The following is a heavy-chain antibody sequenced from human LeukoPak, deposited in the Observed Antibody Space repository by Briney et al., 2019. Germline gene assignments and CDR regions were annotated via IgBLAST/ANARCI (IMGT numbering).Heavy chain of an antibody. J-gene: IGHJ4*02. Sequence: SETLSLTCTVSGGSISSYYWSWIRQAPGKGLEWIGYIYYSGSTNYNPSLKSRVTISVDTSKNQFSLKLSSVTAADTAVYYCARVGWYYDSSGPLDYWGRGTLVTVSS. CDR2: IYYSGST. CDR1: GGSISSYY. D-gene: IGHD3-22*01. CDR3: ARVGWYYDSSGPLDY. V-gene: IGHV4-59*01.